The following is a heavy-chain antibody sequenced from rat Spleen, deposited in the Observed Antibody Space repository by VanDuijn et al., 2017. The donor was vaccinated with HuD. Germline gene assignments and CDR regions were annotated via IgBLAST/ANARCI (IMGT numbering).Heavy chain of an antibody. Sequence: EVQLVESGGGLVQPGRSLKLSCAASGFTFSNYGMHWIRQAPTKGLEWVASISYEGSSTYYGDSVKGRFTISRDNAKSTLYLEMNSLRSEDSATYYCARHYVPPYYVMDAWGQGASVTVSS. CDR3: ARHYVPPYYVMDA. J-gene: IGHJ4*01. D-gene: IGHD3-1*01. V-gene: IGHV5-22*01. CDR2: ISYEGSST. CDR1: GFTFSNYG.